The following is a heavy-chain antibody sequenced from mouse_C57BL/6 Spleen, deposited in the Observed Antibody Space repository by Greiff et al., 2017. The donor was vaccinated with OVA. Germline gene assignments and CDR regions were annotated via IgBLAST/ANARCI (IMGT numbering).Heavy chain of an antibody. CDR3: ARSRIDSSGQYYFDY. CDR2: INPSSGYT. J-gene: IGHJ2*01. CDR1: GYTFTSYT. Sequence: QVQLKESGAELARPGASVKMSCKASGYTFTSYTMHWVKQRPGQGLEWIGYINPSSGYTKYNQKFKDKATLTADKSSSTAYMQLSSLTSEDSAVYYCARSRIDSSGQYYFDYWGQGTTLTVSS. V-gene: IGHV1-4*01. D-gene: IGHD3-2*02.